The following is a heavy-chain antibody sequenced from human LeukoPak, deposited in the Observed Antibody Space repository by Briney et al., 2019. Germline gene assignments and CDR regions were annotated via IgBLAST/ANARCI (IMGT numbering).Heavy chain of an antibody. CDR2: IFYRGTT. J-gene: IGHJ4*02. CDR1: GDSISSRSYY. Sequence: PSETLSLTCTVSGDSISSRSYYWDWIRQPPGGGLEWIGSIFYRGTTYYNPSLKSRVTISLDTSKNQFSLKLSSVTAADTAVYYCARHNSSPGDFDYWGQGTLVTVSS. CDR3: ARHNSSPGDFDY. D-gene: IGHD6-13*01. V-gene: IGHV4-39*07.